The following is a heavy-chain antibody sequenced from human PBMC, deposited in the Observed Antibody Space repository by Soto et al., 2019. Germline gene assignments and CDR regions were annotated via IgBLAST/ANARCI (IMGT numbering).Heavy chain of an antibody. CDR3: ARDRGTGTIFGVVREIDY. D-gene: IGHD3-3*01. J-gene: IGHJ4*02. CDR1: GFTFSSYS. CDR2: ISSSSSYI. V-gene: IGHV3-21*01. Sequence: GGSLRLSCAASGFTFSSYSMNWVRQAPGKGLEWVSSISSSSSYIYYADSVKGRFTISRDNAKNSLYLQMNSLRAEDTAVYYCARDRGTGTIFGVVREIDYWGQGTLVTVSS.